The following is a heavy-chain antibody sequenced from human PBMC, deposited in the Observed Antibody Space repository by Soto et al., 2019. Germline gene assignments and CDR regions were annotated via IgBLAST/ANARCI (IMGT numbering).Heavy chain of an antibody. D-gene: IGHD6-13*01. CDR3: ARGLVAAAPEYNWFDP. CDR1: GGSFSGYY. V-gene: IGHV4-34*01. Sequence: SETLSLTCAVYGGSFSGYYWSWIRQPPGKGLEWIGEINHSGSTNYNPSLKSRVTISVDTSKNQFSLKLSSVTAADTAVYYCARGLVAAAPEYNWFDPWGQGTLVTVS. J-gene: IGHJ5*02. CDR2: INHSGST.